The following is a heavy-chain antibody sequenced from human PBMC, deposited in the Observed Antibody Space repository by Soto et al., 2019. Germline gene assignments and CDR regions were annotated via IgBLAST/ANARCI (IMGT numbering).Heavy chain of an antibody. Sequence: QVQLQESGPGLVKPSGTLSLTCVVSGGSISSNDWWSWVRQSPGKGLEWIGEIHHSGSPNYNPSLRSRVTISPDKSKNQLSLELTAVTGADTAVYFCVANGYYSMGVWDQGTTVTVSS. J-gene: IGHJ6*02. V-gene: IGHV4-4*02. CDR2: IHHSGSP. CDR1: GGSISSNDW. D-gene: IGHD3-3*01. CDR3: VANGYYSMGV.